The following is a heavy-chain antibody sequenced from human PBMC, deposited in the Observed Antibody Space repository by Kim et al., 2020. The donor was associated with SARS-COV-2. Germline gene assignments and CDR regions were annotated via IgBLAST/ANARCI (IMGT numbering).Heavy chain of an antibody. D-gene: IGHD1-26*01. CDR3: ARGSGRWELPHFDY. Sequence: GGSLRLSCAASGFTFSSYDMHWVRQATGKGLEWVSAIGTAGDTYYPGSVKGRFTISRENAKNSLYLQMNSLRAGDTAVYYCARGSGRWELPHFDYWGQGTLVTVSS. CDR2: IGTAGDT. CDR1: GFTFSSYD. J-gene: IGHJ4*02. V-gene: IGHV3-13*04.